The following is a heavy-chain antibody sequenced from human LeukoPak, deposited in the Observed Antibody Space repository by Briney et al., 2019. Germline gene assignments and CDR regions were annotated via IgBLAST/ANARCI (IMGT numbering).Heavy chain of an antibody. CDR1: GGSISSYY. CDR3: ARGVTYYYGSGSYYSTFDP. D-gene: IGHD3-10*01. V-gene: IGHV4-59*08. CDR2: IYYSGGT. Sequence: SETLSLTCTVSGGSISSYYWSWIRQPPGKGLEWIGYIYYSGGTNYNTSHKSRVTISVDTSKNQFSLKLSSVTAADTAVYYCARGVTYYYGSGSYYSTFDPWGQGTLVTVSS. J-gene: IGHJ5*02.